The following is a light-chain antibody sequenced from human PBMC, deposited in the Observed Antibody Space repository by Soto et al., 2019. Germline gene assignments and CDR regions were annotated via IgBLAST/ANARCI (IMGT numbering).Light chain of an antibody. J-gene: IGKJ4*01. Sequence: EIVLTQSPVTLSLSPGERATLSCRASQSVSSYLAWYQQKPGQAPRLLIYDVSNRATGIPARFSGSGSGTDFTLTISSLDPEDFAVYYCQPRANWPLTFGGGTTVEIK. CDR1: QSVSSY. CDR2: DVS. CDR3: QPRANWPLT. V-gene: IGKV3-11*01.